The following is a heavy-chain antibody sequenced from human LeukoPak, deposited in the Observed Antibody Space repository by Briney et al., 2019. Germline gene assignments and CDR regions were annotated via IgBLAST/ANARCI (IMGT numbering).Heavy chain of an antibody. Sequence: GRSLRLSCTASGFTFGDYAMSWVRQAPGKGLEWVGFIRSKAYGGTTEYAVSVKGRFTISRDDSKSIAYLQMNSLKTEDTAVYYCTSPGGSGWYYNYWGQGTLVTVSS. CDR1: GFTFGDYA. V-gene: IGHV3-49*04. CDR3: TSPGGSGWYYNY. J-gene: IGHJ4*02. CDR2: IRSKAYGGTT. D-gene: IGHD6-19*01.